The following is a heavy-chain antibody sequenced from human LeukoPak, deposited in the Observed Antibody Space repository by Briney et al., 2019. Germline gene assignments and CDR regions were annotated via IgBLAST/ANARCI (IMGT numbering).Heavy chain of an antibody. CDR2: ISYDGSNK. CDR1: GFTFSSYA. D-gene: IGHD3-16*02. CDR3: ARVIQRATAMITFGGVIALDY. Sequence: GGYLRLSCAASGFTFSSYAMHWVRQAPGKGLEWVAVISYDGSNKYYADSVKGRFTISRDNSKNTLYLQMNSLRAEDTAVYYCARVIQRATAMITFGGVIALDYWGQGTLVTVSS. J-gene: IGHJ4*02. V-gene: IGHV3-30*04.